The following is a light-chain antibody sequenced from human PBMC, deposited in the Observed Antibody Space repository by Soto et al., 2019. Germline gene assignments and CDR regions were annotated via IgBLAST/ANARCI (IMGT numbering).Light chain of an antibody. CDR1: SSNIGNNY. J-gene: IGLJ2*01. CDR3: GTWDSRLSANVV. Sequence: QSVLTQPPSVSAAPGQKVTISCSGSSSNIGNNYVSWYQQLPGTAPKLLIYDNNKRPSGIPDRFSGSKSGTSATLGITGLRTGDEADYYCGTWDSRLSANVVFGGGTQLTVL. CDR2: DNN. V-gene: IGLV1-51*01.